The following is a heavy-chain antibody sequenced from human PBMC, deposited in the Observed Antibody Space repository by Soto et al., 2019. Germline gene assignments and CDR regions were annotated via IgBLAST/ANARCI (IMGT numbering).Heavy chain of an antibody. V-gene: IGHV1-2*04. Sequence: ASVKVSCKASGYTFTGYYMHWVRQAPGQGLEWMGWINPNSGGTNYAQKFQGWVTMTRDTSISTAYMELSRLRSDDTAMYYCARSPIVVVPAASDAFDIWGQGTMVTVSS. D-gene: IGHD2-2*01. CDR1: GYTFTGYY. CDR3: ARSPIVVVPAASDAFDI. J-gene: IGHJ3*02. CDR2: INPNSGGT.